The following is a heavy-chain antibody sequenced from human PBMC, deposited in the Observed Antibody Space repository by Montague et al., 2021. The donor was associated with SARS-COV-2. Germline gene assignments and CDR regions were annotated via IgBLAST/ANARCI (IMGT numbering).Heavy chain of an antibody. CDR3: ARETGTTVSLDY. CDR2: IDWDDDK. V-gene: IGHV2-70*11. Sequence: PALVKPTQTLPLTCTFSGFSLSTSGMCVSWIRQPPGKALEWLARIDWDDDKYYSTSLKTRLTISKDTSKNQVVLTMTNMDPVDTATYYCARETGTTVSLDYWGQGTLVTVSS. D-gene: IGHD1-7*01. CDR1: GFSLSTSGMC. J-gene: IGHJ4*02.